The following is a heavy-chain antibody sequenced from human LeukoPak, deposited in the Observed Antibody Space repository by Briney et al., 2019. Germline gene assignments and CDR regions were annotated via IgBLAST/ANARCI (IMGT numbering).Heavy chain of an antibody. CDR3: ARVGYCSSSTCRNYFDY. CDR1: GFTFSNYW. V-gene: IGHV3-74*01. Sequence: GGSLRLSCAASGFTFSNYWMHWVRQAPGKGLEWVSRINTDGTSTIYADSVRGRFTISRDNAKNSLYLQMNSLRAEDTAVYYCARVGYCSSSTCRNYFDYWGQGALVTVSS. J-gene: IGHJ4*02. CDR2: INTDGTST. D-gene: IGHD2-2*01.